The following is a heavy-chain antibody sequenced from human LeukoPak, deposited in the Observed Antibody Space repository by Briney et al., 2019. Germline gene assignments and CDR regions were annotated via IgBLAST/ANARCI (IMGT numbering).Heavy chain of an antibody. CDR1: GDSVSSGTHY. D-gene: IGHD3-22*01. CDR2: IFYSGGT. CDR3: ASSRYYDSSGGLDY. Sequence: SETLSLTCAVSGDSVSSGTHYWSWIRQPPGKGLEWIGYIFYSGGTNYNPSLKSRVTISVDTSKNQFSLKLSSVTAADTAVYYCASSRYYDSSGGLDYWGQGTLVTVSS. V-gene: IGHV4-61*01. J-gene: IGHJ4*02.